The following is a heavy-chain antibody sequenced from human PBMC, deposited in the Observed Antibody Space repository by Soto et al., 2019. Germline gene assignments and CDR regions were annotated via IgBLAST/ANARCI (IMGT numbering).Heavy chain of an antibody. CDR3: ARTYSSSGDYYFDY. CDR1: SGSISSSNW. J-gene: IGHJ4*02. D-gene: IGHD6-13*01. CDR2: IYHSGST. V-gene: IGHV4-4*02. Sequence: SETLSLTCAVSSGSISSSNWWSWVRQPPGKGLEWIGEIYHSGSTNYNPSLKSRVTISVDKSKNQFSLKLSSVTAADTAVYYCARTYSSSGDYYFDYWGQGTLVTVSS.